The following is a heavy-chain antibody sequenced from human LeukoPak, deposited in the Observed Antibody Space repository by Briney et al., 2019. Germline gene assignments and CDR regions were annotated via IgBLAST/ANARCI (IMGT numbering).Heavy chain of an antibody. D-gene: IGHD1-26*01. CDR2: IIHIFGTA. V-gene: IGHV1-69*13. J-gene: IGHJ4*02. CDR1: GGTFSSYA. Sequence: SVKVSCKASGGTFSSYAISWVRQAPGQGLEWMGGIIHIFGTANYAQKFQGRVTITADESTSTAYMELSSLRSEDTAVYYCARDLGATRTFDYWGQGTLVTVSS. CDR3: ARDLGATRTFDY.